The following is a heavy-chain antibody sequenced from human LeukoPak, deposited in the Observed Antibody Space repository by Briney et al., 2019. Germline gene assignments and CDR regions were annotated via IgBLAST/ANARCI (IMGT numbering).Heavy chain of an antibody. CDR1: GFTFSSYS. D-gene: IGHD1-26*01. J-gene: IGHJ4*02. CDR3: TRDGGRREDY. Sequence: PGGSLRLSCAASGFTFSSYSMNWVRQAPGKGLEWVSYISSSSSTIYYADSVKGRFTISRDNAKNSLYLEMSSLRDEDTAVYYCTRDGGRREDYWGQGTLVTVSS. CDR2: ISSSSSTI. V-gene: IGHV3-48*02.